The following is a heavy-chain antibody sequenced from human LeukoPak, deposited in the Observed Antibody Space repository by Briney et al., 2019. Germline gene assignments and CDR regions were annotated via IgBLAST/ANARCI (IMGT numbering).Heavy chain of an antibody. CDR1: GGSISSYY. CDR2: IYYSGST. D-gene: IGHD3-10*01. V-gene: IGHV4-59*08. CDR3: ARWFGELDAFDI. Sequence: PSETLSLTCTVSGGSISSYYWSWIRQPPGKGLEWIGYIYYSGSTNYNPSLKSRVTISVDTSKNQFSLKLSFVTAADTAVYYCARWFGELDAFDIWGQGTMVTVSS. J-gene: IGHJ3*02.